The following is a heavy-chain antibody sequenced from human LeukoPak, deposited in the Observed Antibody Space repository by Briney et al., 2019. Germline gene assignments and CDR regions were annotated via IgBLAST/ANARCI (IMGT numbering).Heavy chain of an antibody. CDR3: ARHVLGYCSSTSCYSGAYYYYYMDV. Sequence: GESLKISCKGSGYSFTSYWIGWVRQMPGKGLEWMGIIYPGDSDTRYSPSFQGQVTISADKSISTAYLQWSSLKASDTAMYYCARHVLGYCSSTSCYSGAYYYYYMDVWGKGTTVTVSS. CDR1: GYSFTSYW. D-gene: IGHD2-2*01. CDR2: IYPGDSDT. V-gene: IGHV5-51*01. J-gene: IGHJ6*03.